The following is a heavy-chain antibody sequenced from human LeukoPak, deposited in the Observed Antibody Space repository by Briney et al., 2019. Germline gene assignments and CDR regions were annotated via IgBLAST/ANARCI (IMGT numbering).Heavy chain of an antibody. Sequence: SETLSLTCTVSGSSISSYYWSWIRQPPGKGLEWIGYIYYSGSTYYNPSPKSRVTISVDTSKNQFSLKLSSVTAADTAVYYCARGTRVPAAMFDYWGQGTLVTVSS. CDR2: IYYSGST. D-gene: IGHD2-2*01. V-gene: IGHV4-59*04. CDR1: GSSISSYY. J-gene: IGHJ4*02. CDR3: ARGTRVPAAMFDY.